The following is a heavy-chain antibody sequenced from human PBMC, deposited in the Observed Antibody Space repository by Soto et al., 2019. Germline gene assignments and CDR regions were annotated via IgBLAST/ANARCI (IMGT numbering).Heavy chain of an antibody. CDR2: MNPNDGDT. CDR3: ARENWSYVD. Sequence: QAQLVESGAEAKRPGTSVKVSCKVSGYTFTNYFHWIRQAPGQGLEWMGWMNPNDGDTEYARKFKGRVTFTRDTSINTAYMELSSLASDDTAGYYCARENWSYVDWGQGTLVTVSS. CDR1: GYTFTNY. D-gene: IGHD1-26*01. J-gene: IGHJ4*02. V-gene: IGHV1-2*02.